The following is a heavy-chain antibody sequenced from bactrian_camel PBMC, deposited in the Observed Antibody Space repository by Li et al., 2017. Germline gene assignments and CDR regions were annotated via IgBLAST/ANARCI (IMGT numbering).Heavy chain of an antibody. CDR2: IYTRGGVK. V-gene: IGHV3S28*01. CDR3: AARQPCRVWLGYEDPGEYNI. Sequence: QLVESGGGSVQAGESLRLSCITSGYTENKYCTGWYRQAPGKEREWVAVIYTRGGVKYYADSVKGRFAISEDNAKNVLYLQMNSLQPEDTAMYYCAARQPCRVWLGYEDPGEYNIWGQGTQVTVS. D-gene: IGHD5*01. J-gene: IGHJ4*01. CDR1: GYTENKYC.